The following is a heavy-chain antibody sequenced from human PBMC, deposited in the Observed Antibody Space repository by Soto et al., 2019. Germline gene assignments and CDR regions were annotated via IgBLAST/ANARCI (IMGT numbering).Heavy chain of an antibody. CDR2: ISPDNGNT. J-gene: IGHJ6*02. V-gene: IGHV1-18*01. CDR3: ARPLGYMGNAGMDV. D-gene: IGHD5-12*01. CDR1: GYTFTIYG. Sequence: QVQLVQSGGEVKKPGASVKVSCKASGYTFTIYGINWVRQAPGQGLEWMGWISPDNGNTNYAQKLQGRVTMTTDTPTSTAYMELRSLRSNDTAVYYCARPLGYMGNAGMDVGGQGTTVTFSS.